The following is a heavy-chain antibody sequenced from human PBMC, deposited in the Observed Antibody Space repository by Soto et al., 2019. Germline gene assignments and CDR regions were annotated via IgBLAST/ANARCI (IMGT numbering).Heavy chain of an antibody. V-gene: IGHV3-23*01. Sequence: GGSLRLSCAASGFTFSSYAMSWVRQAPGKGLEWVSAISGRGGSTYYADSVKGRLTISRDNSKNTLYLKMNSLRAEDTAVYYCAKRQIVVVPAAMDVWGKGTTVTVSS. CDR1: GFTFSSYA. D-gene: IGHD2-2*01. CDR3: AKRQIVVVPAAMDV. J-gene: IGHJ6*03. CDR2: ISGRGGST.